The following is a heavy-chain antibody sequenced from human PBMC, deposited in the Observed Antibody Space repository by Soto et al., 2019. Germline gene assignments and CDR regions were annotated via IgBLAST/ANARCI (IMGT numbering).Heavy chain of an antibody. Sequence: ASVKVSCKASGGTFSSYAISWVRQAPGQGLEWMGGIIPIFGTANYAQKFQGRVTITADESTSTAYMELSSLRSEDTAVYYCARDRVLVRGYSYGYYYYGMDVWGQGTTVTVSS. CDR2: IIPIFGTA. CDR1: GGTFSSYA. CDR3: ARDRVLVRGYSYGYYYYGMDV. V-gene: IGHV1-69*13. D-gene: IGHD5-18*01. J-gene: IGHJ6*02.